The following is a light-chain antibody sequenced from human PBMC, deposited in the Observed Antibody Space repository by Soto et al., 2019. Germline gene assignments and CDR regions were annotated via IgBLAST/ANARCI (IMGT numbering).Light chain of an antibody. Sequence: QSALTQPASVSGSPGQSITISCTGTSSDVGGYNYVSWYQQYPGKAPKLMIYDVSNRPSGVSNRFSGSNSGNTASLTISGLQAEDEADYYCSSYTSSSPYVFGTGTKLTVL. CDR2: DVS. CDR3: SSYTSSSPYV. J-gene: IGLJ1*01. CDR1: SSDVGGYNY. V-gene: IGLV2-14*01.